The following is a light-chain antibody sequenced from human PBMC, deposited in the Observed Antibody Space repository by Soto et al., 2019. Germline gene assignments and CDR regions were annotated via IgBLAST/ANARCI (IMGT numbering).Light chain of an antibody. Sequence: DLQMTQSPCSLSAPVGHVLTMTWQASQSIGDFLNWYQQRPGKAPELLIYAASNLQSGVPSRFSGSGSGTAFTLTISSLRPADFATYYCQQTYSTWTFGKGTKVDIK. CDR2: AAS. CDR1: QSIGDF. CDR3: QQTYSTWT. V-gene: IGKV1-39*01. J-gene: IGKJ1*01.